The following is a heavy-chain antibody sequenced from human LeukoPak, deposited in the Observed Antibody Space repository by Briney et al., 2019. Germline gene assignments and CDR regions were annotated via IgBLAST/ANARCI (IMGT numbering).Heavy chain of an antibody. Sequence: GGSLRLSCAASGFTFSNYAMSWVRQAPGKGLEWVSGISGSGDSTYYADSVKGRFTISRDNSKNTLYLQMNSLRAEDTAIYYCAKGRFSSGWYREYFFDYWGPGSLVTVSS. J-gene: IGHJ4*02. CDR2: ISGSGDST. CDR3: AKGRFSSGWYREYFFDY. CDR1: GFTFSNYA. V-gene: IGHV3-23*01. D-gene: IGHD6-19*01.